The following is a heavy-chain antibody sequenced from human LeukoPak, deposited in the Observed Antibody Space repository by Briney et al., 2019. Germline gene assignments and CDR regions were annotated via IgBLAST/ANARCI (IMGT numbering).Heavy chain of an antibody. CDR1: GFTFSSYA. CDR2: ISSSSSYI. J-gene: IGHJ3*02. CDR3: AREAYSSSWTLSAFDI. Sequence: GGSLRLSCAASGFTFSSYAMSWVRQAPGKGLEWVSSISSSSSYIYYADSVKGRFTISRDNAKNSLYLQMNSLRAEDTAVYYCAREAYSSSWTLSAFDIWGQGTMVTVSS. D-gene: IGHD6-13*01. V-gene: IGHV3-21*01.